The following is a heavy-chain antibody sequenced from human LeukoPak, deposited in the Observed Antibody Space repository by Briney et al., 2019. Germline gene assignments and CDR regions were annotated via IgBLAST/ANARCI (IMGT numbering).Heavy chain of an antibody. Sequence: PGASLRLSCAASGFTFSSYAMSWVRQAPGKGLEWASAISGSGGSTYYADSVKGRFTISRDNSKNTLYLQMNSLRAEDTAVYYCAKGPGRYCDSSGYIDYWGQGTLVTVSS. CDR3: AKGPGRYCDSSGYIDY. CDR2: ISGSGGST. V-gene: IGHV3-23*01. J-gene: IGHJ4*02. CDR1: GFTFSSYA. D-gene: IGHD3-22*01.